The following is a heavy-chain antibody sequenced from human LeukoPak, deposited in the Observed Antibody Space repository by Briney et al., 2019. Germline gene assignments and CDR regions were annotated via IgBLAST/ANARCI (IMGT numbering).Heavy chain of an antibody. J-gene: IGHJ3*01. D-gene: IGHD4-23*01. CDR2: TYYRSKWYS. CDR3: SRFRDSTPVATDAFDV. CDR1: GDSVSSNIAA. Sequence: SQTLSLTCAISGDSVSSNIAAWNWIRQSPSRGLEWLARTYYRSKWYSDYAASVKSRITINPDTSKNQFSLQLNSVTPEDTAVYYCSRFRDSTPVATDAFDVWGQGTRVTVAS. V-gene: IGHV6-1*01.